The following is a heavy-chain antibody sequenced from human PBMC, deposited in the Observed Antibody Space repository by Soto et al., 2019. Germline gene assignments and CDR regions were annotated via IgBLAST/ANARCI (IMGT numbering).Heavy chain of an antibody. CDR1: GFTFDDYA. CDR3: AKGDYSSGWYSHFDY. D-gene: IGHD6-19*01. CDR2: ISWNSGSI. Sequence: GGSLRLSCAASGFTFDDYAMHWVRQAPGKGLEWVSGISWNSGSIGYADSEKGRFTISRDNAKNSLYLQMNSLRAEDTALYYCAKGDYSSGWYSHFDYWGQGTLVTVSS. J-gene: IGHJ4*02. V-gene: IGHV3-9*01.